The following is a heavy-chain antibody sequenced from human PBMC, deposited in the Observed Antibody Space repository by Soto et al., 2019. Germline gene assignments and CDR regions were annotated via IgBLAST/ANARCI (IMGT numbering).Heavy chain of an antibody. CDR2: LIPLFGTT. CDR3: ARGPNLGYRFDS. J-gene: IGHJ4*02. V-gene: IGHV1-69*06. D-gene: IGHD2-15*01. Sequence: QVQLVQSGAEVKKPGSSVKVSCEASGGTFSGHAISWVRQAPGQGPEWMGGLIPLFGTTQHAQNFQDRLTITADKSTSAANVEMTSLRFEETAIYYGARGPNLGYRFDSWGQGTLVTVSS. CDR1: GGTFSGHA.